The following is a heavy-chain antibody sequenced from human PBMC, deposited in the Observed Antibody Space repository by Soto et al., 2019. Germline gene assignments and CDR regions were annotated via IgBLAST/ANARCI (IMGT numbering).Heavy chain of an antibody. V-gene: IGHV3-72*01. D-gene: IGHD6-13*01. CDR1: GFTFSDHY. CDR2: TRNKAHSYTT. CDR3: ARGRGSSSN. Sequence: EVQLVESGGGLVQPGGSLRLSCAASGFTFSDHYMDWVRQAPGKGLEWVGRTRNKAHSYTTEYAASVKGRFTISRDDSKNSLYLQMNSLKTEDTAVYYCARGRGSSSNWGQGTLVTVSS. J-gene: IGHJ4*02.